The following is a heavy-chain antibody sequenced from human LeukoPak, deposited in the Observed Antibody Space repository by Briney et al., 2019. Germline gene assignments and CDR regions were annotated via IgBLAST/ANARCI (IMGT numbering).Heavy chain of an antibody. CDR1: GYTFTSYA. D-gene: IGHD2-2*01. Sequence: ASVKVSCKASGYTFTSYAMHWVRQAPGQRLEWMGWINAGNGNTKYSQEFQGRVTITRDTSASTAYMELSSLRSEDMAVYYCARASSYYYYMDVWGKGTTVTVSS. V-gene: IGHV1-3*03. J-gene: IGHJ6*03. CDR2: INAGNGNT. CDR3: ARASSYYYYMDV.